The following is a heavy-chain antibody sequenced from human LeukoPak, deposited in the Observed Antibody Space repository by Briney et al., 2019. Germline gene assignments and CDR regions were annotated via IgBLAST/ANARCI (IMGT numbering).Heavy chain of an antibody. D-gene: IGHD4-23*01. CDR1: GYSISSGYY. CDR3: ARRVTEYYFDY. Sequence: SETLSLTCTVSGYSISSGYYWGWIRQPPGKGLEWIGSIYHSGSTYYNPSLKSRVTISVDTSKNQFSLKLSSVTAADTAVYYCARRVTEYYFDYWGQGTLVTVSS. J-gene: IGHJ4*02. CDR2: IYHSGST. V-gene: IGHV4-38-2*02.